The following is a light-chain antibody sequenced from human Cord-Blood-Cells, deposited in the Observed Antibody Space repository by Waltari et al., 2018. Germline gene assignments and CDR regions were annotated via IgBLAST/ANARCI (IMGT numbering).Light chain of an antibody. CDR2: DVS. CDR3: SSYTSSSTLVV. V-gene: IGLV2-14*01. J-gene: IGLJ2*01. Sequence: QSALTQPASVSGSPGQSITISCTGTSSDVGGYTYVSCYQQHPGKAPKLMIYDVSNRPSGVSNRFSGSKSGNMASLTISGLQAEDEADYYCSSYTSSSTLVVFGGGTKLTVL. CDR1: SSDVGGYTY.